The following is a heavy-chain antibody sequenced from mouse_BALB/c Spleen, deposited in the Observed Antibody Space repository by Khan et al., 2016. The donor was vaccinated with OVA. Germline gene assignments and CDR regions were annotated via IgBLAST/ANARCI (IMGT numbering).Heavy chain of an antibody. CDR3: ARTARIKY. Sequence: VQLKESGPGLVKPSQSLSLTCTVTGYSITSGYGWNWIRQFPGNKLEWMGYIGYSGSTNYNPSLKSRISINRDTSKNQFFLQLNSVTTEDTATYYCARTARIKYWGQGTTLTVSS. D-gene: IGHD1-2*01. CDR1: GYSITSGYG. V-gene: IGHV3-1*02. CDR2: IGYSGST. J-gene: IGHJ2*01.